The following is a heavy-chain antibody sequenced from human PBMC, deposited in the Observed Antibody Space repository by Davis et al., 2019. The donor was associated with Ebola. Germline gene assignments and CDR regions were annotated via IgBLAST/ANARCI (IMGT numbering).Heavy chain of an antibody. CDR1: GYTFTSYG. J-gene: IGHJ4*02. D-gene: IGHD4-17*01. Sequence: AASVKVSCKASGYTFTSYGISWVRQAPGQGLEWMGWISAFSGNTNYAQKLQDRVTMTTDTSTSTAYMELRSLRSDDTAVYYCARRDYGDYGAFWGQGTLVTVSS. CDR2: ISAFSGNT. CDR3: ARRDYGDYGAF. V-gene: IGHV1-18*01.